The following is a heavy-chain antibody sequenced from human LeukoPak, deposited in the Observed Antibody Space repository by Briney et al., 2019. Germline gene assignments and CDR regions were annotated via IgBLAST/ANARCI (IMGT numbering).Heavy chain of an antibody. CDR3: ARSYDSSGYYLGY. V-gene: IGHV3-30*01. CDR1: GFTFSSYA. CDR2: ISYDGSNK. J-gene: IGHJ4*02. Sequence: HPGRSLRLSCAASGFTFSSYAMHWVRQAPGKGLEWVAVISYDGSNKYYADSVKGRFTISRDNSKNTLYLQMNSLRAEDTAVYYCARSYDSSGYYLGYWGQGTLVTVSS. D-gene: IGHD3-22*01.